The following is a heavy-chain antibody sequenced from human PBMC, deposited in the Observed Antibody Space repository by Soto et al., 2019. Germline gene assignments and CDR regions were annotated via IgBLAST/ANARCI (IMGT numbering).Heavy chain of an antibody. J-gene: IGHJ5*02. D-gene: IGHD3-22*01. CDR1: GFTFSSYG. CDR3: AKDRVGSSGYYLNWFDP. V-gene: IGHV3-30*18. Sequence: GGRDAPPGGSLRLSCAASGFTFSSYGMHWVRQAPGKGLEWVAVISYDGSNKYYADSVKGRFTISRDNSKNTLYLQMNSLRAEDTAVYYCAKDRVGSSGYYLNWFDPWGQGTLVTVS. CDR2: ISYDGSNK.